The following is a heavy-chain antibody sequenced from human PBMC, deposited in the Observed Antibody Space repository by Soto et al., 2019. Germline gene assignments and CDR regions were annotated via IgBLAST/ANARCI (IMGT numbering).Heavy chain of an antibody. CDR1: GYSFTSYW. J-gene: IGHJ6*02. Sequence: GESLKISCKGSGYSFTSYWIGWVRQTPGKGLEWMGIFHPGDSDTRYSPSFQGQVTISXXXXTXTXYXQXXXLKAXDTAIYYDILTGYSWYYYGMDVWGQGTTVTVSS. CDR2: FHPGDSDT. V-gene: IGHV5-51*01. D-gene: IGHD3-9*01. CDR3: ILTGYSWYYYGMDV.